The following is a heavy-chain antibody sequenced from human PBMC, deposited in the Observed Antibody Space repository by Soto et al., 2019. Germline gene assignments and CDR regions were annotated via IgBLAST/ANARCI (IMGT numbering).Heavy chain of an antibody. Sequence: SETLSLTCTVSGGSISSSSYYWGWIRQPPGKGLEWIGSIYYSGSTYYNPSLKSRVTISVDTSKNQFSLKLSSVTAADTAVYYCARQSYYYDSSGYHRSRRGAWFDPWGQGTLVTVSS. D-gene: IGHD3-22*01. CDR2: IYYSGST. J-gene: IGHJ5*02. CDR3: ARQSYYYDSSGYHRSRRGAWFDP. V-gene: IGHV4-39*01. CDR1: GGSISSSSYY.